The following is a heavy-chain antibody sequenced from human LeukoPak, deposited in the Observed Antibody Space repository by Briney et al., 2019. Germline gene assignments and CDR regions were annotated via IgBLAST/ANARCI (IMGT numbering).Heavy chain of an antibody. V-gene: IGHV4-59*01. CDR1: GGSIGNYY. J-gene: IGHJ4*02. Sequence: SETLSLTCTVSGGSIGNYYWSWMRQPPGKGLEWIGYIFYGGGTKYNPSLKSRVTISVDTSKNQFSLKLSYVTAADTAVYYCARGLSGSYYDYWGQGTLVTVSS. CDR2: IFYGGGT. CDR3: ARGLSGSYYDY. D-gene: IGHD1-26*01.